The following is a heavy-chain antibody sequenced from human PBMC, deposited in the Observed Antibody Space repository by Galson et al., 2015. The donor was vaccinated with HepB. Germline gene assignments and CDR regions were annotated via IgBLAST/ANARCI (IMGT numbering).Heavy chain of an antibody. Sequence: SLRLSCAASGFSFSSYSMGWVRQAPGKGLEWVANIKEDGSEKHYVDSVKGRFTISRDNAKNSLYLQMNSLRVEDTAVYYCARGYRAPWPWGQGTLVTVSS. V-gene: IGHV3-7*01. CDR1: GFSFSSYS. CDR2: IKEDGSEK. D-gene: IGHD3-16*02. CDR3: ARGYRAPWP. J-gene: IGHJ4*02.